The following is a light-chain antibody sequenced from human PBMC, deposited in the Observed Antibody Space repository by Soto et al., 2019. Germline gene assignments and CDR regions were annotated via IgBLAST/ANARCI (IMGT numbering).Light chain of an antibody. CDR3: LQDHSYPLT. Sequence: AIQMTQSPSSLSASVGDRVTITCRASQGIGNDLGWYQQKSGKAPKLLIYAASNLQGRVPSRFSGSGSGTDFTLTISGLQPEDVATYYCLQDHSYPLTFGGGTKVEI. J-gene: IGKJ4*01. CDR2: AAS. V-gene: IGKV1-6*01. CDR1: QGIGND.